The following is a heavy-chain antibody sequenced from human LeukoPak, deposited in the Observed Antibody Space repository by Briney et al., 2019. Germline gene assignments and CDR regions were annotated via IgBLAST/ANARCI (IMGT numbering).Heavy chain of an antibody. D-gene: IGHD6-19*01. CDR1: GFTFSSYT. Sequence: GGSLRLSCAASGFTFSSYTMSWVRQAPGKGLEWVSSISGNGGSTYYADSVKGRFTISRDNSRDTLYLQMNSLRAEDAAVYYCAKDLAVGGTTGAWGQGTLVTVSS. CDR3: AKDLAVGGTTGA. J-gene: IGHJ5*02. CDR2: ISGNGGST. V-gene: IGHV3-23*01.